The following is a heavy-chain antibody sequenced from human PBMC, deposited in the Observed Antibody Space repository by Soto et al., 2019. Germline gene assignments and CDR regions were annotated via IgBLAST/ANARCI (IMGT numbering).Heavy chain of an antibody. CDR2: IYYSGST. Sequence: SETLSLTCTVSGGSISSYYWSWIRQPPGKGLEWIGYIYYSGSTNYNPSLKSRVTISVDTSKNQFSLKLSSVTAADTAVYYCARRIVVVPAASYCYYYYMDVWGKGTTVTVS. V-gene: IGHV4-59*08. CDR3: ARRIVVVPAASYCYYYYMDV. CDR1: GGSISSYY. J-gene: IGHJ6*03. D-gene: IGHD2-2*01.